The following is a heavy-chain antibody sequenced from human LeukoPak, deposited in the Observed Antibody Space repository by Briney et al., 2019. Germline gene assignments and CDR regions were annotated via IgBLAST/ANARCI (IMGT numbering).Heavy chain of an antibody. CDR3: AKAYDDSSGYYPLFDY. J-gene: IGHJ4*02. V-gene: IGHV3-23*01. CDR2: ISGSGGRK. D-gene: IGHD3-22*01. CDR1: GFTFSIYA. Sequence: PGGSLRLSCAASGFTFSIYAMSWVRQAPGKGLEWVAFISGSGGRKNYADSVKGRFTVSRDNSKSTVYLQINSLRAEDTAVYYCAKAYDDSSGYYPLFDYWGQGTLVTVSS.